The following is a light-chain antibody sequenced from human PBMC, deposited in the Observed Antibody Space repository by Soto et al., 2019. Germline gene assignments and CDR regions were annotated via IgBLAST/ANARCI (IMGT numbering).Light chain of an antibody. Sequence: QSVLTQPPSASGSPGQSVTISCTGTSSDVGAYNHVSWYQQHPAKAPKLMIYEVTKRPSGVPDRFSGSKSGNTASLTVSGLQPEDEADYYCSSYAGSTSYVFGTGTKLTVL. CDR2: EVT. J-gene: IGLJ1*01. V-gene: IGLV2-8*01. CDR3: SSYAGSTSYV. CDR1: SSDVGAYNH.